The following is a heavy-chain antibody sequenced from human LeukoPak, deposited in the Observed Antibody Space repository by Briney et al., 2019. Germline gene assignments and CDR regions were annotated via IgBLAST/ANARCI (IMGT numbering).Heavy chain of an antibody. D-gene: IGHD5-12*01. CDR2: ISSTSSTI. Sequence: GGSLRLSCAASGFTFSSYAMSWVRQAPGKGLEWVSCISSTSSTIYYADSVKGRFTISRDNAKNSLYLQMNSLRAEDTAVYYCARDLRGFDYWGQGTLVTVSS. J-gene: IGHJ4*02. V-gene: IGHV3-48*04. CDR3: ARDLRGFDY. CDR1: GFTFSSYA.